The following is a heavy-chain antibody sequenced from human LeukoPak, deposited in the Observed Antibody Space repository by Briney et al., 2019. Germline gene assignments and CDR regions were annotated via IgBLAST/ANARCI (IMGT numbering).Heavy chain of an antibody. CDR3: AKDQSSSGWYFGY. CDR2: IRYDGSNK. Sequence: GGSLRLSCAASGFTFSSYGMHWVRQAPGKGLEWVAFIRYDGSNKYYADSVKGRFTISRDNSKNTLYLQMNSLRAEDTAAYYCAKDQSSSGWYFGYWGQGTLVTVSS. D-gene: IGHD6-19*01. J-gene: IGHJ4*02. V-gene: IGHV3-30*02. CDR1: GFTFSSYG.